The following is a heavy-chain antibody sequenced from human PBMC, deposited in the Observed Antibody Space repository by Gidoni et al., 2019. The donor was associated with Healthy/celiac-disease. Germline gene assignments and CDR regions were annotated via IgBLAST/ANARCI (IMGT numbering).Heavy chain of an antibody. CDR2: INHSGST. D-gene: IGHD4-4*01. Sequence: QVQLQQWGAGLLKPSETLSLTCAVYGGSFSGYYWSWIRQPPGKGLEWIGEINHSGSTNYNPSLKSRVTISVDTSKNQFSLKLSSVTAADTAVYYCARRPYSNYGGHWFDPWGQGTLVTVSS. V-gene: IGHV4-34*01. CDR3: ARRPYSNYGGHWFDP. CDR1: GGSFSGYY. J-gene: IGHJ5*02.